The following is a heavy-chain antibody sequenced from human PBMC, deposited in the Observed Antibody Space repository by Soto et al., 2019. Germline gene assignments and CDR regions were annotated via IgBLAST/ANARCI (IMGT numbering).Heavy chain of an antibody. V-gene: IGHV4-34*01. CDR2: INHSGST. CDR3: AIGYSSSWYFDY. CDR1: GGSFGGYY. D-gene: IGHD6-13*01. J-gene: IGHJ4*02. Sequence: SETLSLTCAVYGGSFGGYYWSWIRQPPGKGLEWIGEINHSGSTNYNPSLKSRVTISVDTSKNQFSLKLSSVTAADTAVYYCAIGYSSSWYFDYWGQGTLVPVSS.